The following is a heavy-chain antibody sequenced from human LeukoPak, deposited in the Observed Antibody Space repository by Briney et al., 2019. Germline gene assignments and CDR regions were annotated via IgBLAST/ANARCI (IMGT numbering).Heavy chain of an antibody. D-gene: IGHD4-17*01. CDR1: VFTFSSYG. CDR3: AKVYGDNYYYYYYMDV. CDR2: IRHDGSNK. Sequence: PGGSLRLSCAPSVFTFSSYGMGWVRQAPGKALEWVAFIRHDGSNKYYADSVKGRFTISRDNSKNTLYLQMNSLRAEDTAVYYCAKVYGDNYYYYYYMDVWGKRTTVTISS. J-gene: IGHJ6*03. V-gene: IGHV3-30*02.